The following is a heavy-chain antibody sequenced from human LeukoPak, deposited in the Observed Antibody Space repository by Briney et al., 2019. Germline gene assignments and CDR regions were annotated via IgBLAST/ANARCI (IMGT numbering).Heavy chain of an antibody. CDR2: ISWNSGSI. J-gene: IGHJ4*02. Sequence: GRSLRLSCVASGFTFDDYAMHWVRQAPGKGLEWVSGISWNSGSIGYADSVKGRFTISRDNTKNSLYLQMNSLRAEDTAVYYCARDLSDCGGDCYPSAGLDYWGQGTLVTVSS. CDR3: ARDLSDCGGDCYPSAGLDY. V-gene: IGHV3-9*01. D-gene: IGHD2-21*01. CDR1: GFTFDDYA.